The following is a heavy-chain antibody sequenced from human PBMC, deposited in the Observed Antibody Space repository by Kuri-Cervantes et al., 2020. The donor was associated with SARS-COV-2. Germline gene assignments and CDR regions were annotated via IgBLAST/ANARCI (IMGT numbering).Heavy chain of an antibody. D-gene: IGHD4-17*01. CDR3: ARPELTTVTTRVYYYGMDV. CDR2: IIPILGIA. J-gene: IGHJ6*02. CDR1: GGTFSSYA. V-gene: IGHV1-69*10. Sequence: SVKVSCKASGGTFSSYAISWVRQAPGQGLEWMGGIIPILGIANYAQKFQGRVTITADKSTSTAYMELSSLRSEGTAVYYCARPELTTVTTRVYYYGMDVWGQGTTVTVSS.